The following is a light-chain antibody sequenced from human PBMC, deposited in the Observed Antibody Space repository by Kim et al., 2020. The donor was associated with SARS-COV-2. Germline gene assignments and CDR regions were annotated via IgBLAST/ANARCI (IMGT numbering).Light chain of an antibody. Sequence: EIVLTQSPGTLSLSPGERGTLSCRASQSVSNNYLAWYQQRLGQAPRLLIYGASSRATGIPDRFSGSGSGTDFTLTISRLEPEDFAVYYCQQYGSSPITFGQVTRLEIK. CDR1: QSVSNNY. CDR3: QQYGSSPIT. CDR2: GAS. J-gene: IGKJ5*01. V-gene: IGKV3-20*01.